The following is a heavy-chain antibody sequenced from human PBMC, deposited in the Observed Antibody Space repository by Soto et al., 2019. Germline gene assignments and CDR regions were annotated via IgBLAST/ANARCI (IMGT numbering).Heavy chain of an antibody. CDR3: ARGLRVSPSRRIAAAGTRSVDP. D-gene: IGHD6-13*01. J-gene: IGHJ5*02. V-gene: IGHV4-34*01. Sequence: SKTLSLTCAVYGGSFSGYYWSWIRQPPGKGLEWIGEINHSGSTNYNPSLKSRVTISVDTSKNQFSLKLSSVTAADTAVYYCARGLRVSPSRRIAAAGTRSVDPWGQGTLVTVSS. CDR1: GGSFSGYY. CDR2: INHSGST.